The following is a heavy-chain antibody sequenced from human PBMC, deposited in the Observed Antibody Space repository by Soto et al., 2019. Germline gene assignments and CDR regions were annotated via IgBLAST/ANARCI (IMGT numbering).Heavy chain of an antibody. CDR1: GDYFGSSA. V-gene: IGHV1-69*01. CDR3: AREPFGRFDP. CDR2: IIPVFGTT. J-gene: IGHJ5*02. D-gene: IGHD3-10*01. Sequence: QLVQSVPEVKKPGSSVKVSCKASGDYFGSSAVSWVRQAPGQGLEWMGAIIPVFGTTNYTQKFQGRVTITADDSTTTAYMELSSLRSDDTAVYYCAREPFGRFDPWGQGTLVTVSS.